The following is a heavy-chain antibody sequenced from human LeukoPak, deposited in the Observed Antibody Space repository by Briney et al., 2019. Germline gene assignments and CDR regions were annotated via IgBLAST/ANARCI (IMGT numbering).Heavy chain of an antibody. Sequence: RASVKVSCKASGYTLTSYDINWVRQATGHGLEWMGWMNPNSGNTGYAQKFQGRVTMTRNTSISTAYMELSSLRSEDTAVYYCSRGLRGNRNTHLRYWGQGTLVTVSS. D-gene: IGHD2-2*02. J-gene: IGHJ4*02. CDR2: MNPNSGNT. V-gene: IGHV1-8*01. CDR3: SRGLRGNRNTHLRY. CDR1: GYTLTSYD.